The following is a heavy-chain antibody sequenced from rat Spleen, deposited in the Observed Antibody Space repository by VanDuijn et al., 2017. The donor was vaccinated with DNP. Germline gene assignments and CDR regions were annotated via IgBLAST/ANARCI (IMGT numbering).Heavy chain of an antibody. J-gene: IGHJ4*01. Sequence: EVQLVESGGGLVQPGRSLKLSCAASGFTFSDYYMAWVRQAPTKGLEWVASISYDGGNTYYRNSVKGRFTISRDNAKSSLYLQMDSLRSEDTATYFCARDDYGSYGAMDPWGQGTSVTVSS. CDR2: ISYDGGNT. CDR3: ARDDYGSYGAMDP. CDR1: GFTFSDYY. D-gene: IGHD1-3*01. V-gene: IGHV5-20*01.